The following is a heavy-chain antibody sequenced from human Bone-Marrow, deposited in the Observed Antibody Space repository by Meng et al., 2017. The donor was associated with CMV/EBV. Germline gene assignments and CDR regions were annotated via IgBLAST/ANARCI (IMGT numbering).Heavy chain of an antibody. CDR3: ARDLIAVVSNYGMDV. Sequence: GGSLRLSCAASGFTFSSYAMSWVRQAPGKGLEWVSAISGSGGSTYYADSVKGRFTISRDNSKNTLYLQMNSLRAEDTAVYYCARDLIAVVSNYGMDVCGQGTTVTFSS. J-gene: IGHJ6*02. CDR2: ISGSGGST. D-gene: IGHD6-19*01. V-gene: IGHV3-23*01. CDR1: GFTFSSYA.